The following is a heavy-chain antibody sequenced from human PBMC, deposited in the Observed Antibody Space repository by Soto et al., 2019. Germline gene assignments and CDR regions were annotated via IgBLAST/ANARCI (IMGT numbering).Heavy chain of an antibody. D-gene: IGHD4-4*01. CDR3: ARGMTTVPTFDY. CDR2: IYHSGST. Sequence: QLQLQESGSGLVKPSQTLSLTCAVSGGSISSGGYSWSWIRQPPGKGLEWIGYIYHSGSTYYNPSLQSXDXXXVXXSKNQCSLKLSSVTAADTAVYYCARGMTTVPTFDYWGQGTLVTVSS. V-gene: IGHV4-30-2*01. J-gene: IGHJ4*02. CDR1: GGSISSGGYS.